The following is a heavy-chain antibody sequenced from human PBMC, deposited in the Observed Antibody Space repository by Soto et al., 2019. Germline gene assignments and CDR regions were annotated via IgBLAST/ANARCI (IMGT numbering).Heavy chain of an antibody. J-gene: IGHJ4*02. CDR3: ARDGGSGWYEYYFDY. V-gene: IGHV1-46*01. D-gene: IGHD6-19*01. Sequence: GASVKVSCTESGYTFTSYYSHCARQAPGQGLEWMGIINPSGGSTSYAQKFQGRVTMTRDTSTSTVYMELSSLRSEDTAVYYCARDGGSGWYEYYFDYWGQGTLVTVSS. CDR2: INPSGGST. CDR1: GYTFTSYY.